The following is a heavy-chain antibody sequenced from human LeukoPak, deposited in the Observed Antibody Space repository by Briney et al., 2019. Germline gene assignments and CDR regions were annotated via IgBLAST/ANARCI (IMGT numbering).Heavy chain of an antibody. CDR2: ISYDGSNK. CDR3: ARGYYDSSAPVYGMDV. V-gene: IGHV3-30*03. Sequence: QSGGSLRLPCAASGFTFSSYGMHWVRQAPGKGLEWVAVISYDGSNKYYADSVKGRFTISRDNSKNTLYLQMNSLRAEDTAVYYCARGYYDSSAPVYGMDVWGQGTTVTVSS. D-gene: IGHD3-22*01. CDR1: GFTFSSYG. J-gene: IGHJ6*02.